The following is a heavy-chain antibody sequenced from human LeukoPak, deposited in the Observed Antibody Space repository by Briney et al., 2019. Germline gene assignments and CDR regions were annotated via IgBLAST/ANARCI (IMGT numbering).Heavy chain of an antibody. CDR3: ARDEVATLFDY. D-gene: IGHD5-12*01. V-gene: IGHV3-48*01. CDR1: GFTFSSYS. J-gene: IGHJ4*02. CDR2: ISSSSSTI. Sequence: GSLRLSCAASGFTFSSYSMNWVRQAPGKGLEWVSYISSSSSTIYYADSVKGRSTISRDNAKNSLYLQMNSLRAEDTAVYYCARDEVATLFDYWGQGTLVTVSS.